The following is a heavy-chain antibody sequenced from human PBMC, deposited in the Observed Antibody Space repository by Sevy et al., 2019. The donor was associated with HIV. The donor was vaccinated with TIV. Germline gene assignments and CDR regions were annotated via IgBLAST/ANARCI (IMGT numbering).Heavy chain of an antibody. V-gene: IGHV4-34*01. J-gene: IGHJ6*02. CDR2: INHSGST. Sequence: SETLSLTCAVYGGSFSGYYWSWIRQPPGKGLEWIGEINHSGSTNYNPSLKSRVTISVDTSKNQFSLKLSSLTAADTAVYYWARGPVDTAGYYYYYGMDVWGQGTTVTVSS. CDR3: ARGPVDTAGYYYYYGMDV. CDR1: GGSFSGYY. D-gene: IGHD5-18*01.